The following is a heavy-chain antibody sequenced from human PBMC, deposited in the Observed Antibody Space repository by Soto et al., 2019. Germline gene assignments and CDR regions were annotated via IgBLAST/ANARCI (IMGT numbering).Heavy chain of an antibody. D-gene: IGHD5-12*01. Sequence: VAVIWYDGSNKYYADSVKGRFTISRDNSKNTLYLQMNSLRAEDTAVYYCARDPRATSFTINYFDYWGQGTLVTVSS. V-gene: IGHV3-33*01. CDR2: IWYDGSNK. CDR3: ARDPRATSFTINYFDY. J-gene: IGHJ4*02.